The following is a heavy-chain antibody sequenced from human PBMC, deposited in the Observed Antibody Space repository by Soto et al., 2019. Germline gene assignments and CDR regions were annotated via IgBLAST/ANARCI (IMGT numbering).Heavy chain of an antibody. CDR1: GDSFSSYF. J-gene: IGHJ5*02. CDR2: VYYSGST. V-gene: IGHV4-59*01. Sequence: QVQLQQSGPGLVKPSETLSLTCTVSGDSFSSYFWTWIRQPPGKGLEWIGYVYYSGSTNYNPSLKSRVTISIDTSKNQFSLKLSSVTAADTAVYYCARTLQVASSGWFDPVGQVTLGTVSS. D-gene: IGHD3-10*01. CDR3: ARTLQVASSGWFDP.